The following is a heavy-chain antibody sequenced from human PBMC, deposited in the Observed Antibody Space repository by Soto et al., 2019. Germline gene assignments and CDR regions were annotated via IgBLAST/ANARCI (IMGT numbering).Heavy chain of an antibody. Sequence: SETLSLTCTVSGGSISSYYWSWIRQPPGKGLEWIGYIYYSGSTNYNPSLKSRVTISVDTSKNQFSLKLSSVTAADTAVYYCARGAFLEWLRWFDPWGQGTLVTVSS. V-gene: IGHV4-59*01. CDR2: IYYSGST. CDR1: GGSISSYY. D-gene: IGHD3-3*01. CDR3: ARGAFLEWLRWFDP. J-gene: IGHJ5*02.